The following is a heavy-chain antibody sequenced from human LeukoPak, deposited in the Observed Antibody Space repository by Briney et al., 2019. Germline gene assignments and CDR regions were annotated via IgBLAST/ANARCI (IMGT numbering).Heavy chain of an antibody. CDR2: ISGSGGST. CDR1: GFTFSSYA. D-gene: IGHD6-13*01. CDR3: AKDPLAAAGTRYYFDY. J-gene: IGHJ4*02. Sequence: PGGSLRLSCAASGFTFSSYARSWVRQAPGKGLEGVSAISGSGGSTYYADSVKGRFTISRDNSKNTLYLPMNSLRAEDTAVYYCAKDPLAAAGTRYYFDYWGQGTLVTVSS. V-gene: IGHV3-23*01.